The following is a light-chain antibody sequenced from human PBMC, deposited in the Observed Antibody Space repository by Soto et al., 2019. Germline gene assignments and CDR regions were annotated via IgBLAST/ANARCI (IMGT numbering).Light chain of an antibody. J-gene: IGKJ2*02. CDR2: AAS. V-gene: IGKV1-39*01. Sequence: DIQLTQSPSSLSASVGDRVTITCRASQSISTYLNWYQQIPGKAPKLLIYAASTLQSGVPSRFSGGGSGTDFTLTISSLQPEEFATYFCQQGDSNPRTFGQGTKLEI. CDR3: QQGDSNPRT. CDR1: QSISTY.